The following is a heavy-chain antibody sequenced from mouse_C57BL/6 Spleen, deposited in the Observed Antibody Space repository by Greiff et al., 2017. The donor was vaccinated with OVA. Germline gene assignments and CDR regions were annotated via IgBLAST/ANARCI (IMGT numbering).Heavy chain of an antibody. CDR3: AAYGSSYDWYFEV. D-gene: IGHD1-1*01. CDR1: GYTFTSYW. Sequence: VQLHQSGAELVMPGASVKLSCKASGYTFTSYWMHWVKQRPGQGLEWIGEIDPSDSYTNYNQKFKGKSTLTVDKSSSTAYMQLSSLTSEDSAVYYCAAYGSSYDWYFEVWGTGTTVTVSS. CDR2: IDPSDSYT. V-gene: IGHV1-69*01. J-gene: IGHJ1*03.